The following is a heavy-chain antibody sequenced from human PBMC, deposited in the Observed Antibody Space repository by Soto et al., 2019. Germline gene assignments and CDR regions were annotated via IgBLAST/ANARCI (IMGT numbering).Heavy chain of an antibody. CDR2: IESNGLRT. D-gene: IGHD3-9*01. V-gene: IGHV3-64D*08. J-gene: IGHJ4*02. CDR3: VRVDWYRVDR. Sequence: EVQLVESGGGLVQPGGSLRLSCAASGFTFSNYLIHWVRQAPGQGLEYVSAIESNGLRTYYADFVKGRFKISRDNSKNTLDLQMSSLTSGDTAVYYCVRVDWYRVDRWGQGTRVTVSS. CDR1: GFTFSNYL.